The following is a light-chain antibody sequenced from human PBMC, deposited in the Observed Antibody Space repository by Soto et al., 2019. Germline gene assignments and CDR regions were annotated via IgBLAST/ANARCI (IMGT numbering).Light chain of an antibody. CDR3: QNYNGAPWT. J-gene: IGKJ1*01. CDR1: LDISNY. V-gene: IGKV1-27*01. Sequence: DIQLTQSPSSLSASAGDRLTITCRASLDISNYLVWYQQRPGEVPKLLVYAASTSQSGVPPRFSGSGSGTDFTLTISSLQPEDVATYYCQNYNGAPWTFGQGTKVEIK. CDR2: AAS.